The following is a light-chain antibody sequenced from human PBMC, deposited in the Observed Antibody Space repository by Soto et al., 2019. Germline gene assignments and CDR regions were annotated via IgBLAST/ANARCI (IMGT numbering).Light chain of an antibody. CDR3: QQGNTWPWT. Sequence: IFFTQSPSTLSFSPXXISXLSXXASQSVGSSLAWYQQKLGQAPRLLIYAASDRATGIPGRFSGSGSGTDFTLIISSLEPEDFAFYYCQQGNTWPWTFGQGTKVDIK. CDR1: QSVGSS. CDR2: AAS. J-gene: IGKJ1*01. V-gene: IGKV3-11*01.